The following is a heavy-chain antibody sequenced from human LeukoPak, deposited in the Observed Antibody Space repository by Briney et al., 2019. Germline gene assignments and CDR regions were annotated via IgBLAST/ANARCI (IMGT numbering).Heavy chain of an antibody. J-gene: IGHJ6*03. CDR2: IIPIFGTA. Sequence: SVKVSCKASGGTFSSYAISWVRQAPGQGLEWMGGIIPIFGTANYAQKFQGRVTITADESTSTAYMELSSLRSEDTAVYYCARAGYCTNGVCYTDYYYYYYMDVWGKGTTVAVSS. V-gene: IGHV1-69*01. CDR1: GGTFSSYA. D-gene: IGHD2-8*01. CDR3: ARAGYCTNGVCYTDYYYYYYMDV.